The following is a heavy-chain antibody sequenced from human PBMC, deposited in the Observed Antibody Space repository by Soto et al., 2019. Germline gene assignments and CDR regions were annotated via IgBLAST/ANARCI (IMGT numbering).Heavy chain of an antibody. CDR2: IWYDGSNK. Sequence: GGSLRLSCAASGFTFSSYGMHWVRQAPGKGLEWVAVIWYDGSNKYYADSVKGRFTISRDNSKNTLYLQMNSLRAEDTAVYYCARANGGMAGEYYYGMDVWGQGTTVTVSS. CDR1: GFTFSSYG. J-gene: IGHJ6*02. D-gene: IGHD3-16*01. V-gene: IGHV3-33*01. CDR3: ARANGGMAGEYYYGMDV.